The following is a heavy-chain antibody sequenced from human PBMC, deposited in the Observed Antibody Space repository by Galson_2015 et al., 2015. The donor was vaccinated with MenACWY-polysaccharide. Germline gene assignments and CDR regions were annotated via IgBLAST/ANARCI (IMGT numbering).Heavy chain of an antibody. CDR3: ARAGRTDTVPVGYGWGFDF. Sequence: ETLSLACAVSGGSITGGSHFWGWIRQSPEKGLEWIGTVTSGGTSYYNASLKSRVTISVDTSKNQFSLNLRSVTAADTAVYYCARAGRTDTVPVGYGWGFDFWGQGVLVTVSS. CDR2: VTSGGTS. D-gene: IGHD3-10*01. V-gene: IGHV4-39*07. CDR1: GGSITGGSHF. J-gene: IGHJ4*02.